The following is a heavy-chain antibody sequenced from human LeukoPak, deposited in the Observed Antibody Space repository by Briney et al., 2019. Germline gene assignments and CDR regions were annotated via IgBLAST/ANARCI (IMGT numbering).Heavy chain of an antibody. Sequence: PGGSLRLSCAASGFTFSSYGMHWVRQAPGKGLEWVAVISYDGSNKYYADSVKGRFTISRDNSKNTLYLQMNSLRAEDTAVYYCAKDPPCGGDCYSSGFAPWGQGTLVTVSS. D-gene: IGHD2-21*02. CDR3: AKDPPCGGDCYSSGFAP. CDR1: GFTFSSYG. J-gene: IGHJ5*02. CDR2: ISYDGSNK. V-gene: IGHV3-30*18.